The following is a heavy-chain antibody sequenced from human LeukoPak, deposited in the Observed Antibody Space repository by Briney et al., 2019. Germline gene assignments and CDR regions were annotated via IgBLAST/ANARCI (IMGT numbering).Heavy chain of an antibody. J-gene: IGHJ4*02. Sequence: PGGSLRLSCVASGFSFSSYTMSWVRQAPGKGLEWVANIKQDGSEKYYVDSVKGRFTISRDNAKNSLYLQMNSLRAEDTAVYYCAREIGYSSGWPTYYFDYWGQGTLVTVSS. CDR2: IKQDGSEK. V-gene: IGHV3-7*01. CDR1: GFSFSSYT. CDR3: AREIGYSSGWPTYYFDY. D-gene: IGHD6-19*01.